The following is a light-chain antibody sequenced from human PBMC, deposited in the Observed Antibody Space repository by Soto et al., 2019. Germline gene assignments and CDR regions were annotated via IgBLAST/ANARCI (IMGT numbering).Light chain of an antibody. CDR2: LGS. CDR1: HNLLHSNGYNY. Sequence: VMTQSPLSLPVTPGEPASISCRSSHNLLHSNGYNYLSWYLQRPGQSPQLLIYLGSNRASGVPDRFSGSASGTDFTLKISRVEAEDVGVYYCMESLQTPFAFGPGTKVDIK. J-gene: IGKJ3*01. V-gene: IGKV2-28*01. CDR3: MESLQTPFA.